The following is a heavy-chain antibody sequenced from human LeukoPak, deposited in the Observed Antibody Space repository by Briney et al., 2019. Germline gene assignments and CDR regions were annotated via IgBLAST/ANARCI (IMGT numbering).Heavy chain of an antibody. V-gene: IGHV3-7*01. CDR1: RFTFSSYW. Sequence: GGSLRLSCAASRFTFSSYWMSWVRQAPGKGLEWVANIKQDGSEKYYVDSLKGRFTISRDNAKNSLYLQMNSLRAEDTAVYYCARLQRDYDFWSGYYTWGFDYWGQGTLVTVSS. CDR2: IKQDGSEK. J-gene: IGHJ4*02. CDR3: ARLQRDYDFWSGYYTWGFDY. D-gene: IGHD3-3*01.